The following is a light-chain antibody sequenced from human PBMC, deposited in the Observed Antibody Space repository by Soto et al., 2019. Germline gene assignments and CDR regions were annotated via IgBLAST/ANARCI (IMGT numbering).Light chain of an antibody. J-gene: IGKJ1*01. CDR2: ATS. CDR1: QSMATF. Sequence: DIQMTQSPSSLSASVGDRVTITCRASQSMATFLNWYQQKPGKAPKLLIYATSTLQSGVPSRFSGSGSGTDFTLTIRSLQPEDFATYYCQQTYATPWTFGRGTKVEIK. V-gene: IGKV1-39*01. CDR3: QQTYATPWT.